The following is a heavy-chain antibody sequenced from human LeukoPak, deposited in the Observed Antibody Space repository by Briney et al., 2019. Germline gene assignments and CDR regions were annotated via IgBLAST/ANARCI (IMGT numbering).Heavy chain of an antibody. V-gene: IGHV4-4*07. Sequence: PSETLSLTCTVSGGSISSYYWSWIRQPAGKGLEWIGRIYTSGSTNYNPSLKSRVTMSVDTSKNQFSLKLSSVTAADTAVYYCASDIGYYYGSGSLNWFDPWGQGTLVTVSS. CDR1: GGSISSYY. CDR2: IYTSGST. J-gene: IGHJ5*02. D-gene: IGHD3-10*01. CDR3: ASDIGYYYGSGSLNWFDP.